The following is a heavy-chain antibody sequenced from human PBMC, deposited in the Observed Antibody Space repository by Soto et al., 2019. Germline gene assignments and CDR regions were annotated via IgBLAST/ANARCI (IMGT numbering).Heavy chain of an antibody. CDR1: GYTFTTFG. D-gene: IGHD2-2*01. CDR3: VSVPTHFVEVQNNAMDV. V-gene: IGHV1-18*01. J-gene: IGHJ6*02. CDR2: ISAYNGYT. Sequence: QVQLVQSGAEVKKPGASVKVSCKASGYTFTTFGISWVRQAPGQGLEWMGWISAYNGYTNYAQKLQSSVTMSTDTSTSTAYMELRSLRSDDTAVYSCVSVPTHFVEVQNNAMDVWGQETTVTVSS.